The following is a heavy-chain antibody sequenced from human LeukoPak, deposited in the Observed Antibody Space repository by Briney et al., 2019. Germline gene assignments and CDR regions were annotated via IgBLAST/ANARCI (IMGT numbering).Heavy chain of an antibody. V-gene: IGHV3-30*18. CDR3: AKDGYCSSTSCFLPDYYYYGMDV. CDR2: ISYDGSNK. CDR1: GFTFGSYG. J-gene: IGHJ6*02. Sequence: GGSLRLSCAASGFTFGSYGMHWVRQAPGKGLEWVAVISYDGSNKYYADSVKGRFTISRDNSKNTLYLQMNSLRAEDTAVYYCAKDGYCSSTSCFLPDYYYYGMDVWGQGTTVTVSS. D-gene: IGHD2-2*03.